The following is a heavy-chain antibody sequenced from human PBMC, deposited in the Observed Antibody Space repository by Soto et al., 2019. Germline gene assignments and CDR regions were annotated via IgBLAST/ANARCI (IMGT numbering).Heavy chain of an antibody. CDR2: INTYNGNT. CDR1: GYTFTNYG. CDR3: ARGVVSGTYYNPYHWFDP. J-gene: IGHJ5*02. Sequence: QVQLVQSGAEVKKPGASVKVSCKASGYTFTNYGISCVRQAPGQGLEWMGWINTYNGNTTHAQRLQGRVTMTTDTSPITAYMELRSLRSDDTAVYYCARGVVSGTYYNPYHWFDPWGQGTLVTVSS. D-gene: IGHD3-10*01. V-gene: IGHV1-18*01.